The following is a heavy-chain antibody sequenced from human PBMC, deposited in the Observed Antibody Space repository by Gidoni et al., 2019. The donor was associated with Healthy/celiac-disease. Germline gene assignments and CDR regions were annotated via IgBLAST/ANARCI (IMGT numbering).Heavy chain of an antibody. Sequence: QFQLVQSGAEVKKPGASVQVSCKASGYTFTSYAMHWVRQAPGQRLEWMGWINAGNGNTKYSQKFQGRVTITRDTSASTAYMELSSLRSEDTAVYYCARAAGYSSGWLDYWGQGTLVTVSS. CDR2: INAGNGNT. J-gene: IGHJ4*02. CDR3: ARAAGYSSGWLDY. D-gene: IGHD6-19*01. CDR1: GYTFTSYA. V-gene: IGHV1-3*01.